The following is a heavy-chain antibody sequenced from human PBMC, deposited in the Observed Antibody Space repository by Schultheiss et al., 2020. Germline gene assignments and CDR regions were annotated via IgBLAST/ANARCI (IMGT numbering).Heavy chain of an antibody. CDR2: ISSSSSTI. V-gene: IGHV3-48*01. CDR1: GFTFEDFA. Sequence: GGSLRLSCAASGFTFEDFAIHWVRQAPGKGLEWVSSISSSSSTIYYADSVKGRFTISRDNAKNTLYLQMNSLRAEDTAVYYCARVYGDVYYYYNYMDVWGKGTTVTVSS. D-gene: IGHD4-17*01. CDR3: ARVYGDVYYYYNYMDV. J-gene: IGHJ6*03.